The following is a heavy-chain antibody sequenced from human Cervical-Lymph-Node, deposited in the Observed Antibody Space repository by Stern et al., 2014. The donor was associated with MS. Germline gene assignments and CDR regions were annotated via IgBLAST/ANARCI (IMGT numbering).Heavy chain of an antibody. D-gene: IGHD1-26*01. V-gene: IGHV3-30*14. J-gene: IGHJ5*02. CDR3: ARVSVGAGTWFDL. CDR1: GFIFSNYA. Sequence: VQLEESGGGVVQPGRSLRLTCAASGFIFSNYAMHWVRQTPGKGLEWLTVISYDGTKKYYADSVKGRFTISRDNAERKVYLQLDSLTEDDAALYYCARVSVGAGTWFDLWGQGTLVTVSS. CDR2: ISYDGTKK.